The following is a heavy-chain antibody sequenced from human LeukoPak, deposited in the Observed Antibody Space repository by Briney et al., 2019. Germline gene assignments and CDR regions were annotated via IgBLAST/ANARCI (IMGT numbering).Heavy chain of an antibody. CDR1: GPTVSSNY. V-gene: IGHV3-66*02. J-gene: IGHJ6*02. CDR3: ARELLPQGHYYYGMDV. D-gene: IGHD1-26*01. CDR2: TYSGGST. Sequence: PGRSLTLSCAASGPTVSSNYMSWVRQAPEKGLEWVSVTYSGGSTYYADSVKGRFTISRDNSKNTLYLQMNSLRAEDTAVYYCARELLPQGHYYYGMDVWGQGTTVTVSS.